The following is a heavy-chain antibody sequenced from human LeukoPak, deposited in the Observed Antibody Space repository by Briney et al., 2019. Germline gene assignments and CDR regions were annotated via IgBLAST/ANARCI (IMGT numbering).Heavy chain of an antibody. CDR3: AGGYSGYDRDDAFDI. CDR1: GGTFSSYA. D-gene: IGHD5-12*01. CDR2: IIPIFGTA. J-gene: IGHJ3*02. V-gene: IGHV1-69*06. Sequence: SVKVSCKASGGTFSSYAISWVRQAPGQGLEWMGGIIPIFGTANYAQKFQGRVTITADKSTSTAYMELSSLRSEDTAVYYCAGGYSGYDRDDAFDIWGQGTMVTVSS.